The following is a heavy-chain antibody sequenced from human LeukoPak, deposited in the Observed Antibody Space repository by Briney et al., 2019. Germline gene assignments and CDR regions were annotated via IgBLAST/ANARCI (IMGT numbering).Heavy chain of an antibody. V-gene: IGHV3-7*03. CDR3: ARVIGGSLQFNYYYYMDV. J-gene: IGHJ6*03. CDR2: IKQDGSEE. CDR1: GFTFSTSW. D-gene: IGHD1-26*01. Sequence: GGSLRLSCAASGFTFSTSWMTWVRQAPGKGLEWVANIKQDGSEEYYVDSVKGRFTISRDNSKNTLYLQMNSLRAEDTAVYYCARVIGGSLQFNYYYYMDVWGKGTTVTVSS.